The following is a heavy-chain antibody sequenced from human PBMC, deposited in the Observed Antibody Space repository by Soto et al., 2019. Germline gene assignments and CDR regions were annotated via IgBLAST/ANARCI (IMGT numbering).Heavy chain of an antibody. J-gene: IGHJ4*02. D-gene: IGHD3-3*01. V-gene: IGHV3-21*01. CDR3: ARANAGTLDFVSVYPYAFDY. CDR2: ISSSRSYI. CDR1: GFIFSTYG. Sequence: GWSLRLSCSVSGFIFSTYGMNWVRQSPGKGLEWVSSISSSRSYIYYADSVRGRFTISRDNAKELLFLQMNSLRAEDTAVYYCARANAGTLDFVSVYPYAFDYWGPGTQVTVSS.